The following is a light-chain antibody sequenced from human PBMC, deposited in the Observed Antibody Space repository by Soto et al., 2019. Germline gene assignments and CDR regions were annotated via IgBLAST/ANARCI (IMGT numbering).Light chain of an antibody. CDR2: DVS. V-gene: IGLV2-14*03. J-gene: IGLJ1*01. CDR3: SSYTTTGTPV. CDR1: TSDVGGFDY. Sequence: LTQPASVSGSPGQSITLSCTGTTSDVGGFDYVSWYQQHPGKAPKLMIFDVSNRPSGVSDRFSGSKSGNTASLTISGLQAEDEADYYCSSYTTTGTPVFGTGTKVTVL.